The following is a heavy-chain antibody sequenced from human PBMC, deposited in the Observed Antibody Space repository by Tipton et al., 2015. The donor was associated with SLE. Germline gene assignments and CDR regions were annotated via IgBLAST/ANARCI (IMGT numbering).Heavy chain of an antibody. J-gene: IGHJ4*02. CDR2: FYYSGST. CDR3: AGAWQGYCSGGTCYVLDY. CDR1: GGSISSHY. Sequence: LRLSCTVSGGSISSHYWSWIRQSPGKGLEWIGYFYYSGSTKYNPSPKSRVTISGDTSKNQFSLKLRSGTAADTAVYYCAGAWQGYCSGGTCYVLDYWGQGTLVTVSS. D-gene: IGHD2-15*01. V-gene: IGHV4-59*11.